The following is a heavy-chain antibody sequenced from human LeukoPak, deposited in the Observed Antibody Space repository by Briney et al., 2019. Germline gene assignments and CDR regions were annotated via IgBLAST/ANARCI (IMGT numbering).Heavy chain of an antibody. Sequence: GGSLRLSCAASGFTFSSYSMNWVRQAPGKGLEWVSSISSSSSYIYYADSVKGRFTISRDNAKNSLYLQMNSLRAEDTAVYYCAILYDFWSGYKGGDFDYWGQGTLVTVSS. CDR3: AILYDFWSGYKGGDFDY. CDR1: GFTFSSYS. D-gene: IGHD3-3*01. CDR2: ISSSSSYI. J-gene: IGHJ4*02. V-gene: IGHV3-21*01.